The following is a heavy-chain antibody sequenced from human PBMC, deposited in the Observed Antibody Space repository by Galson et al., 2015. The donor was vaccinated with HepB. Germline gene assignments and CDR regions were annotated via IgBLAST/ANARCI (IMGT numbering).Heavy chain of an antibody. D-gene: IGHD3-22*01. Sequence: SVKVSCKASGYTFTSYYMHWVRQAPGRGLEWMGIINPSGGSTSYAQKLQGRVTMTRDTSTSTVYMELSSLRSEDTAVYYCARDSDSSGFGRKYFDYWGQGTLVTVSS. V-gene: IGHV1-46*04. CDR1: GYTFTSYY. CDR3: ARDSDSSGFGRKYFDY. CDR2: INPSGGST. J-gene: IGHJ4*02.